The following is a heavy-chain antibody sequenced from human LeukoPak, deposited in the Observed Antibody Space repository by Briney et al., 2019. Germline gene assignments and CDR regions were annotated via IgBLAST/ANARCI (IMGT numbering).Heavy chain of an antibody. Sequence: SETLSLTCTVSGGSISSYYWSWIRQPAGKGLEWIGRIYTSGSTYYNPSLKSRVTISVDTSKNQFSLKLSSVTAADTAVYYCARGEMATTFDYWGQGTLVTVSS. CDR3: ARGEMATTFDY. CDR1: GGSISSYY. J-gene: IGHJ4*02. D-gene: IGHD5-24*01. CDR2: IYTSGST. V-gene: IGHV4-4*07.